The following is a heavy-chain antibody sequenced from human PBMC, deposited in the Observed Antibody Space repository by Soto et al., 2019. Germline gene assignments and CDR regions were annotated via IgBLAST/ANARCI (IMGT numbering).Heavy chain of an antibody. CDR2: IYHSGST. CDR1: GGSISGGSYY. J-gene: IGHJ4*02. D-gene: IGHD3-10*01. Sequence: QVQLQESGPGLVKPSETLSLTCSVSGGSISGGSYYWNWIRQPPGKGLEWIGYIYHSGSTNYNPSLKRRVTISLDTSKNQFSLNLRSVTAADTAVYYCARAVSFGESDSWGQGILVTVSS. V-gene: IGHV4-61*01. CDR3: ARAVSFGESDS.